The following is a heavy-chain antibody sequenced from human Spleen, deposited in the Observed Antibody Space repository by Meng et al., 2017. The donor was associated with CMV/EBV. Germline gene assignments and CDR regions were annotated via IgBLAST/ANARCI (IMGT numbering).Heavy chain of an antibody. V-gene: IGHV3-30*14. Sequence: GESLKISCAASGFTFSSYAMHWVRQAPGKGLEWVAVISYDGSNKYYADSVKGRFTISRDNSKNTLYLQMNSLRADDTALYYCAKGKWLLYYFDYWGQGTLVTVSS. CDR1: GFTFSSYA. CDR3: AKGKWLLYYFDY. J-gene: IGHJ4*02. CDR2: ISYDGSNK. D-gene: IGHD6-19*01.